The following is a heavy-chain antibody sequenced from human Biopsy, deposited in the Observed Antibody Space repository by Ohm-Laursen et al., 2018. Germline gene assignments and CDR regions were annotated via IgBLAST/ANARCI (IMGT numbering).Heavy chain of an antibody. J-gene: IGHJ4*02. D-gene: IGHD3-10*01. Sequence: SLRLSCTAFGFTFRKYAMCWFRQAPGKGLELVSTIGNTGATFYADSVQGRFIISRDTSKNTVYLQMNSLRVEDTAVYYCVKGTQLLEDWGQGTQVTVSS. CDR1: GFTFRKYA. V-gene: IGHV3-23*01. CDR3: VKGTQLLED. CDR2: IGNTGAT.